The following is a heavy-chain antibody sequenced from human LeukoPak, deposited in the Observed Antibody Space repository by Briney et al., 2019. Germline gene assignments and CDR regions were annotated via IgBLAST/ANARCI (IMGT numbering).Heavy chain of an antibody. V-gene: IGHV3-74*01. D-gene: IGHD6-13*01. CDR1: GFTFSSYW. CDR2: INSDGSST. Sequence: GGSLRLSCAASGFTFSSYWMHWVRQVPGKGLVWVSRINSDGSSTSYADSVKGRFTISRDNAKNTLYLQMNSLRAEDTAVYYCARESIAAAGHPNFDYWGQGTLVTVSS. J-gene: IGHJ4*02. CDR3: ARESIAAAGHPNFDY.